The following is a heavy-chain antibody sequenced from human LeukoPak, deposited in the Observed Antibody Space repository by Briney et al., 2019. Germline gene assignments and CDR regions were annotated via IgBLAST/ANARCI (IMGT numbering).Heavy chain of an antibody. CDR3: GRGSGSYYFDY. D-gene: IGHD3-10*01. CDR2: ISGSGDNT. Sequence: AGSLRLSCAASGFTFSSYAMGWVRQAPGKGLEWVSAISGSGDNTYYADSVKGRFTISRDNSKNTLHLQMNSLRAEDTAVYYCGRGSGSYYFDYWGQGTLVTVSS. V-gene: IGHV3-23*01. CDR1: GFTFSSYA. J-gene: IGHJ4*02.